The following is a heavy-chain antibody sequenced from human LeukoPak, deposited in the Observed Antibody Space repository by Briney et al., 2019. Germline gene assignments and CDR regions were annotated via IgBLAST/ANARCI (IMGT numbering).Heavy chain of an antibody. Sequence: GASVKVSCKASGYTFTSYYMHWVRQAPGQGLEWMGIINPSGGSTSYAQKFQGRVTMTRDTSTSTAYMELSSLRSEDTAVYYCARDRTEVTLDYWGQGTLVTVSS. CDR1: GYTFTSYY. CDR3: ARDRTEVTLDY. CDR2: INPSGGST. D-gene: IGHD5-18*01. V-gene: IGHV1-46*01. J-gene: IGHJ4*02.